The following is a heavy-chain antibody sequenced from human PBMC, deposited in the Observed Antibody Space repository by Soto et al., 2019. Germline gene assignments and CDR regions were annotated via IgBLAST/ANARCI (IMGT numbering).Heavy chain of an antibody. CDR1: GFTFSSYA. D-gene: IGHD2-2*01. V-gene: IGHV3-23*01. J-gene: IGHJ5*02. CDR2: ISGSGGST. CDR3: AKGVYCSSTSCYANNWFDL. Sequence: PGGSLRLSCAASGFTFSSYAMSWVRQAPGKGLEWVSAISGSGGSTYYADSVKGRFTISRDNSKNTLYLQMNSLRAEDTAVYYCAKGVYCSSTSCYANNWFDLWGQGTLVTVSS.